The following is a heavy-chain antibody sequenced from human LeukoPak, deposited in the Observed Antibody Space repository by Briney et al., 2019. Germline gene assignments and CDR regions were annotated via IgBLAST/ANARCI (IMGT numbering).Heavy chain of an antibody. J-gene: IGHJ4*02. CDR1: GFTFSSYA. D-gene: IGHD1-20*01. CDR2: ISGSGRST. Sequence: GGSLRLSCAASGFTFSSYAMSWVRQAPGKGLEWVSGISGSGRSTNYADSVKGRFTISRANSKNTLYLQMNSLRAEDTAIYYCARSPYNWNYGDYWGQGTLVTVSS. V-gene: IGHV3-23*01. CDR3: ARSPYNWNYGDY.